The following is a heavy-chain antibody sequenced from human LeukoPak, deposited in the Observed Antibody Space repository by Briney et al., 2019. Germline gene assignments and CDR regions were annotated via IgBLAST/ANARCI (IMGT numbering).Heavy chain of an antibody. D-gene: IGHD5-18*01. CDR1: GYSLTSYW. V-gene: IGHV5-51*01. CDR3: ARLDTAMAQPFDY. CDR2: IYPGDSDT. Sequence: GESLKISCKGSGYSLTSYWIGWVRQMPGKGLEWMGIIYPGDSDTRYSPSFQGQVTISADKSISTAYLQWNSLKASDTAMYYCARLDTAMAQPFDYWGQGTLVTVSS. J-gene: IGHJ4*02.